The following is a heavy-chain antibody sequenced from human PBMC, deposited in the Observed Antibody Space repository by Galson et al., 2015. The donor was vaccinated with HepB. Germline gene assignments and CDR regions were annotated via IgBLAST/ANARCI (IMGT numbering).Heavy chain of an antibody. D-gene: IGHD3-9*01. CDR1: GLSFSSFY. CDR3: ASDHDWAFDH. J-gene: IGHJ4*02. Sequence: SLRLSCAASGLSFSSFYMNWVRQSPGKGLEWVSHIREDSSRETYAESVKGRFTISRDNAKNSLYLQMNSLRVEDTAVYYCASDHDWAFDHWGQGILVTVSS. CDR2: IREDSSRE. V-gene: IGHV3-48*04.